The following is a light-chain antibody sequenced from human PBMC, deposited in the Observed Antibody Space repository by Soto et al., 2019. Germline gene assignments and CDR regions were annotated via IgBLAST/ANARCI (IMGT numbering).Light chain of an antibody. V-gene: IGKV4-1*01. CDR1: QSVLYSSNNKNY. CDR2: WAS. CDR3: QQYYTNALT. J-gene: IGKJ4*01. Sequence: DIVMTQSPDSLAVSLGERATINCKSSQSVLYSSNNKNYLAWYQQKPGQPPKLLIYWASTRESGVPDRFSGRGAGTDVTLTISSLQAEDVAGYYCQQYYTNALTFGGGTKVGVK.